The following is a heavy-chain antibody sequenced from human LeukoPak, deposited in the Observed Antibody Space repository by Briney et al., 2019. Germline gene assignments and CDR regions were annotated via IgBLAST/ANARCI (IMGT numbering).Heavy chain of an antibody. V-gene: IGHV4-39*01. D-gene: IGHD6-19*01. CDR1: GGSISSSSYY. CDR2: IYYSGST. CDR3: AGTTGYSSGWYVFEYYYYYYMDV. J-gene: IGHJ6*03. Sequence: SETLSLTCTVSGGSISSSSYYWGWIRQPPGKGLEWIGSIYYSGSTYYNPSLKSRVTISVDTSKNQFSLKLSSVTAADTAVYYCAGTTGYSSGWYVFEYYYYYYMDVWGKGTTVTISS.